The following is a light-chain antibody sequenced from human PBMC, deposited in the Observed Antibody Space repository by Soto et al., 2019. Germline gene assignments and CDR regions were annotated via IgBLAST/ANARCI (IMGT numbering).Light chain of an antibody. J-gene: IGKJ1*01. CDR1: QSVSSN. V-gene: IGKV3-15*01. Sequence: EIVMTQSPATLSVSPGDRATLSCRASQSVSSNLAWYQQKPGQAPRLLIFGASTRATDIPARFSGSGSGTDFPLTISSLQSEDSAVYYCHQYNNWPPETFGHGTKVEVK. CDR2: GAS. CDR3: HQYNNWPPET.